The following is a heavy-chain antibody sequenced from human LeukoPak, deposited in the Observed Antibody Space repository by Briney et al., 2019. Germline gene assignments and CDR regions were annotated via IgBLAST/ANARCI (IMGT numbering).Heavy chain of an antibody. CDR1: GGSISSSSYY. CDR2: IYYSGST. CDR3: ARDLGIAVAKTISTWFDP. J-gene: IGHJ5*02. V-gene: IGHV4-39*01. D-gene: IGHD6-19*01. Sequence: SETLSLTCTVSGGSISSSSYYWGWIRQLPGKGLEWIGSIYYSGSTYYNPSLKSRVTISVDTSRNQFSLKPSSVTAADTAVYYCARDLGIAVAKTISTWFDPWGQGTLVTVSS.